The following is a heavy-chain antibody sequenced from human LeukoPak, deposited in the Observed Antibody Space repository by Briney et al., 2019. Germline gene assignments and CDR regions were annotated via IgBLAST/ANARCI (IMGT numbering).Heavy chain of an antibody. CDR1: GYTFTGYY. V-gene: IGHV1-2*02. Sequence: ASVKVSCKASGYTFTGYYMHWVRQAPGQGLEWMGWINPNSGGTNYAQKFQGRVTMTRDTSISTAYMELSRLTSDDTAVYFCARETYYSSGNVYNRIDYWGQGTLVTVSS. CDR2: INPNSGGT. J-gene: IGHJ4*02. D-gene: IGHD3-10*01. CDR3: ARETYYSSGNVYNRIDY.